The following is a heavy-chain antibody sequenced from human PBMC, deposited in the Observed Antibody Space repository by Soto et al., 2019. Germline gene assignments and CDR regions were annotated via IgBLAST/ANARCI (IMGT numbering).Heavy chain of an antibody. CDR2: IYYSGST. J-gene: IGHJ5*02. Sequence: PSETLSLTCTVSGGSISSYYWSWIRQPPGKELEWIGYIYYSGSTNYNPSLKSRVTISVDTSKNQFSLKLSSATAADTAVYYCARDLGIAVAGTVYPGNWFDPWGQGTLVTVSS. V-gene: IGHV4-59*12. CDR3: ARDLGIAVAGTVYPGNWFDP. D-gene: IGHD6-19*01. CDR1: GGSISSYY.